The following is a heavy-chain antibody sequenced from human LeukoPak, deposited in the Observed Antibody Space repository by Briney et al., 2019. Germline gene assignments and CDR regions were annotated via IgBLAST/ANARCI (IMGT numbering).Heavy chain of an antibody. CDR3: ARARTYYDFWSGYYTGPYYFDY. J-gene: IGHJ4*02. D-gene: IGHD3-3*01. Sequence: SETLSLTCAVYGGSFSGYYWSWIRQPPGKGREWIGEINHSGSTNYNPSLKSRVTISVDTSKNQFSLKLSSVTAADTAVYYCARARTYYDFWSGYYTGPYYFDYWGQGTLVTVSS. CDR1: GGSFSGYY. CDR2: INHSGST. V-gene: IGHV4-34*01.